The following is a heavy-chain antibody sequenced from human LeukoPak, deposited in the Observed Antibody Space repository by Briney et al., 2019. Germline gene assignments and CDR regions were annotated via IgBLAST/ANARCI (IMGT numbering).Heavy chain of an antibody. Sequence: PGGSLRLSCAASGFTYAGYGMSWVRQAPGKGLEWVSGINWNGGSTGYADSVKGRFTISRDNAKNSLYLQMKSLRTEDTALYYCARDGHSGYDDFDYWGQGTLVTVSS. J-gene: IGHJ4*02. D-gene: IGHD5-12*01. CDR1: GFTYAGYG. V-gene: IGHV3-20*04. CDR2: INWNGGST. CDR3: ARDGHSGYDDFDY.